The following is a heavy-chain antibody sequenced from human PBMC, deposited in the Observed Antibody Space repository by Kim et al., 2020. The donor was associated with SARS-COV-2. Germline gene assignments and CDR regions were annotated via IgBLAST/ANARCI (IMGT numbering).Heavy chain of an antibody. J-gene: IGHJ4*02. D-gene: IGHD3-22*01. Sequence: ADSVKGRFTISRDNFKNTLYLQMNSLRAEDTAVYYCAKSHYYDSSGSVDYWGQGTLVTVSS. V-gene: IGHV3-23*01. CDR3: AKSHYYDSSGSVDY.